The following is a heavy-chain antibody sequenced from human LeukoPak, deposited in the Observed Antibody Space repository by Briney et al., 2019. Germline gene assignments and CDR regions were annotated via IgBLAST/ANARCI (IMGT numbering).Heavy chain of an antibody. J-gene: IGHJ4*02. V-gene: IGHV3-20*04. D-gene: IGHD6-19*01. CDR1: GFTFDDYV. CDR3: AKARQKAVADTADY. Sequence: GGSLRLSCAASGFTFDDYVMSWVRQAPGKGLEWVSGINWNGGSTSYADSVKGRFTISRDNSKNTLYLQMNSLRAEDTAVYYCAKARQKAVADTADYWGQGTLATVSS. CDR2: INWNGGST.